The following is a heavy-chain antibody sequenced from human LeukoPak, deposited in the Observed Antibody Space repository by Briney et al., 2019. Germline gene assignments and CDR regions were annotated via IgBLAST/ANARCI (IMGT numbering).Heavy chain of an antibody. Sequence: SETLSLTCTVSGGSISSGGYYWSWIRQHPGKGLKWIGYIYYSGSTYYNPSLKSRVTISVDTSKNQFSLKLSSVTAADTAVYYCAREAAGYYDSSGYYFDYWGQGTLVTVSS. CDR3: AREAAGYYDSSGYYFDY. J-gene: IGHJ4*02. CDR2: IYYSGST. D-gene: IGHD3-22*01. CDR1: GGSISSGGYY. V-gene: IGHV4-31*03.